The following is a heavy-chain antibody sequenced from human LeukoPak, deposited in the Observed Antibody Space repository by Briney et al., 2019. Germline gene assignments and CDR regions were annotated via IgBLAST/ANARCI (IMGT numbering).Heavy chain of an antibody. Sequence: PGGSLRLSCAASGFTFSSYAMHWVRQAPGKGLEWVAFIRYDGSDESYADVVQGRFTISRDNSKNTLYLQMNSLRAGDTAVYYCAKDHRWLQQLDTYHFDHWGQGTLVSVSS. CDR2: IRYDGSDE. CDR1: GFTFSSYA. CDR3: AKDHRWLQQLDTYHFDH. D-gene: IGHD5-24*01. J-gene: IGHJ4*02. V-gene: IGHV3-30*02.